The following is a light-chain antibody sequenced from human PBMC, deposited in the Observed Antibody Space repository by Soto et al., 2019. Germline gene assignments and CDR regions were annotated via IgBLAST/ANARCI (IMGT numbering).Light chain of an antibody. J-gene: IGKJ1*01. CDR2: GAS. CDR1: QSVSSN. Sequence: IVLTQARATLSLSPVERATLSCGASQSVSSNLAWYQQKPGQAPRLLIYGASTRATGIPARFSGSGSGTEFTLTISSLQSEDFAVYYCQQYNNWPRTFGQGTEVDI. CDR3: QQYNNWPRT. V-gene: IGKV3-15*01.